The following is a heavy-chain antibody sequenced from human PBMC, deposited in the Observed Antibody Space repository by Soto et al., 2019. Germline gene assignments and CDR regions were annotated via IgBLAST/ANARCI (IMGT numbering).Heavy chain of an antibody. D-gene: IGHD6-19*01. V-gene: IGHV1-2*04. CDR2: INPNSGGT. J-gene: IGHJ6*02. CDR1: GYTFTGYY. Sequence: QVQLVQSGAEVKKPGASVKVSCKASGYTFTGYYMHWVRQAPGQGLEWMGWINPNSGGTNYGQKFQGWVTMTRDTSISTAYMELSRLRSDGTAVYYCARSVAGRGVYYYYGMDVWGQGTTVTVSS. CDR3: ARSVAGRGVYYYYGMDV.